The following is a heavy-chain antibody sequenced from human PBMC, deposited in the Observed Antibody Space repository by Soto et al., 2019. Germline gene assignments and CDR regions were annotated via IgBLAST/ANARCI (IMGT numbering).Heavy chain of an antibody. CDR2: FDPEDGET. Sequence: ASVKVSCKVSGYTLTELSMHWVRQAPGKGLEWMGGFDPEDGETIYAQKFQGRVTMTEDTSTDTAYMELSSLRSEDTAVFYCATRSHRPSRPASYYYGMDVWGQGTTVTVSS. CDR1: GYTLTELS. V-gene: IGHV1-24*01. J-gene: IGHJ6*02. CDR3: ATRSHRPSRPASYYYGMDV.